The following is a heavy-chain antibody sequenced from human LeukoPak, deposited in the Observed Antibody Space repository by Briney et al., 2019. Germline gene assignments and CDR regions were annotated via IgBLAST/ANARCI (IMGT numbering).Heavy chain of an antibody. V-gene: IGHV3-23*01. J-gene: IGHJ4*02. CDR2: ISGSGGST. D-gene: IGHD6-13*01. Sequence: PGGSLRLSCAASGFTFSSYSMNWARQAPGKGLEWVSAISGSGGSTYYADSVKGRFTISRDNSRNTLYLQMNSLRAEDTAVYYCAKTLDSSSWYNLWGQGTLVTVSS. CDR3: AKTLDSSSWYNL. CDR1: GFTFSSYS.